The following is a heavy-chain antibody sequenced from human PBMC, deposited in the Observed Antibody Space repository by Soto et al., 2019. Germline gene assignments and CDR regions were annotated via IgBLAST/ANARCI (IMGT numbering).Heavy chain of an antibody. CDR2: IYYSGST. J-gene: IGHJ5*02. D-gene: IGHD6-13*01. CDR3: ARVQGVAAAGPSWFDP. Sequence: SETLSLTCTVSGGSISSGDYYWSWIRQPPGKGLEWIGYIYYSGSTYYNPSLQSRVTISVDTSKNQFSLKLSSVTAADTAVYYCARVQGVAAAGPSWFDPWGQGTLVTVSS. V-gene: IGHV4-30-4*01. CDR1: GGSISSGDYY.